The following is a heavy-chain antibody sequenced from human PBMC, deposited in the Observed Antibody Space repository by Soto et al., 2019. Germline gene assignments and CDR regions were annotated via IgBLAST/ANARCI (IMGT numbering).Heavy chain of an antibody. J-gene: IGHJ4*02. CDR1: GYTFTSYG. V-gene: IGHV1-18*01. CDR2: ISAYNGNT. CDR3: ARDLGQQLLDY. Sequence: QVQLVQSGAEVKKPGATVKVSCKASGYTFTSYGISWVRQAPGQGLEWMGWISAYNGNTKYAQKLQGRVTMTTDTSTSTAYRELRSLRSDDTAVYFCARDLGQQLLDYWGQGPLVTVSS. D-gene: IGHD6-13*01.